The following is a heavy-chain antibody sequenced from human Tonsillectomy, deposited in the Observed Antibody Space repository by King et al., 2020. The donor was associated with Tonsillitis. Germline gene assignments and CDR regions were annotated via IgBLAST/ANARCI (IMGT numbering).Heavy chain of an antibody. V-gene: IGHV4-59*01. D-gene: IGHD3-10*01. Sequence: VQLQESGPGLVKPSGTLSLTCTVSGGSISSYYWSWIRQPPGKGLEWIGYIYYSGSTNYNPSLKSRVTTSVDTSKNQFSLKLSSVTAADTAVYYCARGRGISPWGGSGSSYFDYWGQGTLVTVSS. J-gene: IGHJ4*02. CDR1: GGSISSYY. CDR3: ARGRGISPWGGSGSSYFDY. CDR2: IYYSGST.